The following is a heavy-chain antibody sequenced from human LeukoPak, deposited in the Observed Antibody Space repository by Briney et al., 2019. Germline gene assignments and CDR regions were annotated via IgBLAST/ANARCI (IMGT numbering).Heavy chain of an antibody. CDR2: ISGNNDNP. V-gene: IGHV1-18*01. Sequence: VASVKVSCKASGYTFSNFGISWVRQAPGQGLEWMGWISGNNDNPNYGQKFQGRLTVTTDSSTSTAYMELRNLRSDDTAVYYCARDGTSMDDYWGQGTLVTVSS. CDR1: GYTFSNFG. D-gene: IGHD1-26*01. J-gene: IGHJ4*02. CDR3: ARDGTSMDDY.